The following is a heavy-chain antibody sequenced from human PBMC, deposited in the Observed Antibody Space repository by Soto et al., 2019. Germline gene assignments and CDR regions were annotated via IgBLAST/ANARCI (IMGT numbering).Heavy chain of an antibody. CDR3: ARGRRWQWLVKSDLGWLDP. Sequence: QVQLQQWGAGLLKPSETLSLTCAVYGGSFSGYYWSWIRQPPGKGLEWIGEINHSGSTNYNPSLKSRVTISVDTSKNQFSLKLSSVTAADTAVYYCARGRRWQWLVKSDLGWLDPWGQGTLVTVSS. CDR1: GGSFSGYY. CDR2: INHSGST. V-gene: IGHV4-34*01. D-gene: IGHD6-19*01. J-gene: IGHJ5*02.